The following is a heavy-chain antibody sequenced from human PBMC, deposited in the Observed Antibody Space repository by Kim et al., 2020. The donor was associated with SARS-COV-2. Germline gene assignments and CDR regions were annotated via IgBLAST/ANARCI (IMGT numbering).Heavy chain of an antibody. J-gene: IGHJ4*02. CDR2: ISYDGSNK. D-gene: IGHD3-22*01. CDR1: GFTFSSYA. V-gene: IGHV3-30*04. Sequence: GGSLRLSCAASGFTFSSYAMHWVRQAPGKGLEWVAVISYDGSNKYYADSVKGRFTISRDNSKNTLYLQMNSLRAEDTAVYYCARGGRITMIVVVITLGDYWGQGTLDTVSS. CDR3: ARGGRITMIVVVITLGDY.